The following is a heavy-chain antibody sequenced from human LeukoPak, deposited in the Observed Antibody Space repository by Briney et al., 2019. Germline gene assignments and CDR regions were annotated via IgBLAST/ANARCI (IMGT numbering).Heavy chain of an antibody. CDR3: ARYYYDSSGFDY. CDR1: GYTFTGYY. Sequence: ASVTVSCKASGYTFTGYYMHWVRQAPGQGLEWMGWIDPNSGGTNYAQKFQGRVTMTRDTSISTAYMKLSRLRSDDTAVYYCARYYYDSSGFDYWGQGTLVTVSS. V-gene: IGHV1-2*02. J-gene: IGHJ4*02. CDR2: IDPNSGGT. D-gene: IGHD3-22*01.